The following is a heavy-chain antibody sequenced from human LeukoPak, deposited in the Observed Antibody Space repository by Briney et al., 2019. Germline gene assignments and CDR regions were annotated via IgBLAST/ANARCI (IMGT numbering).Heavy chain of an antibody. J-gene: IGHJ4*02. D-gene: IGHD4-23*01. CDR2: INHSGST. Sequence: ETLSLTCAVYGGSFSGYYWSWIRQPPGKGLEWIGEINHSGSTNYNPSLKSRVTISVDTSKNQFSLKLSSVTAADTAVYYCAREVRFRGLRWYDYYFDYCGQGTLVTVSS. V-gene: IGHV4-34*01. CDR3: AREVRFRGLRWYDYYFDY. CDR1: GGSFSGYY.